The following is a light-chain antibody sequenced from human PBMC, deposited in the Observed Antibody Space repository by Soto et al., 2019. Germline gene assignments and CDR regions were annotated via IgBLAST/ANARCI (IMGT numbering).Light chain of an antibody. CDR2: GAS. CDR1: QTVSRS. CDR3: QQYINWPPLT. Sequence: EVVLTQSPATLSVSPGERATLSCRASQTVSRSLAWYQQKPGQAPRLLIYGASTRAAGVPGRFSGSGSGTDFTLTISSLQSEDFAVYYCQQYINWPPLTFGGGTKVEIK. J-gene: IGKJ4*01. V-gene: IGKV3-15*01.